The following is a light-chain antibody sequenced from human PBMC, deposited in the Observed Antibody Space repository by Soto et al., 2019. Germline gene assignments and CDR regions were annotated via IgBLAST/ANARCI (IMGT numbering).Light chain of an antibody. J-gene: IGKJ2*01. Sequence: EVVLTQSPGTLSLSPGERATLSCRASQTVSNNYLAWYQLKPGQAPRLLIFGSSDSAAGIPDRFSGSGSGTDFTLTISRLEPEDVAVYYCQQYGSSPPYTFGQGTKLEIK. CDR1: QTVSNNY. CDR2: GSS. V-gene: IGKV3-20*01. CDR3: QQYGSSPPYT.